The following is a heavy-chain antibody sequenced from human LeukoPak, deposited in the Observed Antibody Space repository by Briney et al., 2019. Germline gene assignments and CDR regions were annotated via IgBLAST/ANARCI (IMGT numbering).Heavy chain of an antibody. D-gene: IGHD1-26*01. V-gene: IGHV3-23*01. Sequence: PGGSLRLSCAASGFTFSSYAMSWVRQAPGKGLEWVSAISGSGGSTYYADSVKGRFTISRDNSKNTLYLQMNSLRAEDTAVYYCARGGRVGAYYYYYGMDVWGQGTTVTVSS. J-gene: IGHJ6*02. CDR1: GFTFSSYA. CDR2: ISGSGGST. CDR3: ARGGRVGAYYYYYGMDV.